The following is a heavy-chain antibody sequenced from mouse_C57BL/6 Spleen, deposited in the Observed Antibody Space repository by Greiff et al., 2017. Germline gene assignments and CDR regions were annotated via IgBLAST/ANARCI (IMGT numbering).Heavy chain of an antibody. CDR2: IDPSDSYT. CDR1: GYTFTSYW. J-gene: IGHJ3*01. Sequence: QVQLQHPGAELVMPGASVKLSCKASGYTFTSYWMHWVKQRPGQGLEWIGEIDPSDSYTNYNQKFKGKSTLTVDKSSSTAYMQLSSLTSEDSAVYYCARSELLAWFAYWGQGTLVTVSA. V-gene: IGHV1-69*01. CDR3: ARSELLAWFAY. D-gene: IGHD1-1*01.